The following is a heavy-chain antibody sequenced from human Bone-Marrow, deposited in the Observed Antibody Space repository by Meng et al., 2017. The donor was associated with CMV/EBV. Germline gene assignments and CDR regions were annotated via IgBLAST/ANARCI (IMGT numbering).Heavy chain of an antibody. CDR2: ISSSSSYI. CDR1: GFTFSSYS. D-gene: IGHD4-11*01. V-gene: IGHV3-21*01. CDR3: ARNHLGSNYEGY. J-gene: IGHJ4*02. Sequence: GGSLRLSCAASGFTFSSYSMNWVRQAPGKGLEWVSSISSSSSYIYYADSVKGRFTISRDNAKNSLYLQMNSLRAEDTAVYYCARNHLGSNYEGYWGQGTPVTVSS.